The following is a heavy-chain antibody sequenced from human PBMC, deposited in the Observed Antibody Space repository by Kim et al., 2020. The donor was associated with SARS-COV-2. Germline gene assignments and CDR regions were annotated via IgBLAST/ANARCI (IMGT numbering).Heavy chain of an antibody. J-gene: IGHJ3*02. CDR1: GFTFSSYA. CDR3: ARGADSSSWYAAFDI. Sequence: GGSLRLSCAASGFTFSSYAMHWVRQAPGKGLEWVAVISYDGSNKYYADSVKGRFTISRDNSKNTLYLQMNSLRAEDTAVYYCARGADSSSWYAAFDIWG. CDR2: ISYDGSNK. D-gene: IGHD6-13*01. V-gene: IGHV3-30*04.